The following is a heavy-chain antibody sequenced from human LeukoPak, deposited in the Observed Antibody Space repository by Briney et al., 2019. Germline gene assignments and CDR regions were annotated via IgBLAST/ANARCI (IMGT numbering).Heavy chain of an antibody. CDR2: MNPNSGNT. D-gene: IGHD5-12*01. J-gene: IGHJ4*02. CDR3: ASYSGYAQ. CDR1: GYTFSSYD. Sequence: ASVKVSCKASGYTFSSYDVNWVRQATGQGLEWMGWMNPNSGNTGYAQKFQGRVTITRNTSITTAYMELSGLTSEDTAVYYCASYSGYAQWGQGTLVTVSS. V-gene: IGHV1-8*03.